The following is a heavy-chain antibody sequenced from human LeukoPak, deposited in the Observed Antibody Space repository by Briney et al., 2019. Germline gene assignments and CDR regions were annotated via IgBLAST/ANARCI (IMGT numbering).Heavy chain of an antibody. CDR3: ARALRGYCSGGSCSYYYGMDV. J-gene: IGHJ6*02. CDR2: INRSGST. CDR1: GGSFSGYD. V-gene: IGHV4-34*01. Sequence: SETLSLSCAVSGGSFSGYDWSWIRQPPGKGLEWIGEINRSGSTKYNPSTRSRVAILVDTSKHLLSLKLSSVTAADTAVYYCARALRGYCSGGSCSYYYGMDVWGQRTTVTVSS. D-gene: IGHD2-15*01.